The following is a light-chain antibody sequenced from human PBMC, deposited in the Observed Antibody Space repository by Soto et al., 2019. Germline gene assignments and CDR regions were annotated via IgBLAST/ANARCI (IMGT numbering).Light chain of an antibody. J-gene: IGLJ3*02. V-gene: IGLV2-23*02. CDR3: CSPWV. CDR2: EVS. Sequence: QSVLAQPASVSGSPGQSITISCTGTTSDVGTYSLVSWYQQHPGKAPKLIIYEVSKRPSGISNRFSGSKSGNTASLTISGLQAEDEADYYCCSPWVFGGGTKVTVL. CDR1: TSDVGTYSL.